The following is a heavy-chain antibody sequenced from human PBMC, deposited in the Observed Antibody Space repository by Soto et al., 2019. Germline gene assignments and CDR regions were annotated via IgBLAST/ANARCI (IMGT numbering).Heavy chain of an antibody. Sequence: EVQLVESGGGLVQPGGSLRLSCAASGFTFSSYSMNWVRQAPGKGLEWVSYISSSSSTIYYADSVKGRFTISRDNAKNSLYLQMNSLRDEDRAVYYCARVQWELLGHWYFDLWGRGTLVTVSS. V-gene: IGHV3-48*02. CDR3: ARVQWELLGHWYFDL. D-gene: IGHD1-26*01. J-gene: IGHJ2*01. CDR1: GFTFSSYS. CDR2: ISSSSSTI.